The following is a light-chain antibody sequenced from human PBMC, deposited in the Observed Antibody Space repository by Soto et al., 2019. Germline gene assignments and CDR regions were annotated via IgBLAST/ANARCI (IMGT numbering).Light chain of an antibody. CDR2: RNN. CDR3: AAWDDSLSGLVV. V-gene: IGLV1-47*01. CDR1: SSNIGSNY. J-gene: IGLJ2*01. Sequence: QSVLTQPPSASGTPGQRVTISCSGSSSNIGSNYVYWYQQLPGTAPKLLIYRNNQRPSGVPDRFSGSKSGTSASLAISGLRSEDEADYYCAAWDDSLSGLVVFGGGTMLTVL.